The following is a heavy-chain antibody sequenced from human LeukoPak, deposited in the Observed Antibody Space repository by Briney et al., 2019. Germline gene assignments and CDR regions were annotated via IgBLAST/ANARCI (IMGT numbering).Heavy chain of an antibody. D-gene: IGHD6-19*01. CDR2: ISGSGGST. V-gene: IGHV3-23*01. CDR3: AKTGIAVAGEDYFDY. J-gene: IGHJ4*02. CDR1: GFTFRSHA. Sequence: GFLKLLWSASGFTFRSHAISWVRQASGEGLEWVLAISGSGGSTYYADSVKGRFTISRDNSKNTLYLQMNSLRAEDTAVYYCAKTGIAVAGEDYFDYWGQGTLVTVSS.